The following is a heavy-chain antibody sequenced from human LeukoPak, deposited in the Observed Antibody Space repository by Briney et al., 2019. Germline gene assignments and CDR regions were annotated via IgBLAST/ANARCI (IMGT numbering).Heavy chain of an antibody. D-gene: IGHD3-22*01. Sequence: SETLSLTCAVYGGSFSGYYWSWIRQPPGKGLEWIGEINHSGSTNYNPSLKSRVTISVDTSKNQFSLKLSSVTAADTAVYYCARRSGYYTNWFDPWGQGTLVTVSS. J-gene: IGHJ5*02. CDR3: ARRSGYYTNWFDP. CDR1: GGSFSGYY. CDR2: INHSGST. V-gene: IGHV4-34*01.